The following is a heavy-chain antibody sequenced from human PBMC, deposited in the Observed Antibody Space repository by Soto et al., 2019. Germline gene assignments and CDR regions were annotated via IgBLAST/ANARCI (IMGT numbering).Heavy chain of an antibody. Sequence: EVQLVESGGGLVQPGGSLRLSCAASGFTFTSNWMHWVRQAPGKGLVWVSRINSDGTTTTYADSVKGRFTISRDNAKNTLYLQVNSLGGEDTAVYYCTRGGATGAGIYHFEIWGQGTLVTGSS. CDR3: TRGGATGAGIYHFEI. V-gene: IGHV3-74*01. D-gene: IGHD3-10*01. CDR2: INSDGTTT. J-gene: IGHJ4*02. CDR1: GFTFTSNW.